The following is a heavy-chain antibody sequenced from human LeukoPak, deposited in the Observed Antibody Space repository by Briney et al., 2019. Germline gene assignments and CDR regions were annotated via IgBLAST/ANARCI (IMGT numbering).Heavy chain of an antibody. J-gene: IGHJ4*02. CDR3: ARGRSMYYFDY. CDR1: GGSFSGYY. D-gene: IGHD2/OR15-2a*01. V-gene: IGHV4-34*01. Sequence: SETLSLTCAVYGGSFSGYYWSWIRQPPGKGLEWIGEINHSGSTNYNPSLKSRVTIPVDTSKNQFSLKLSSVTAADTAVYYCARGRSMYYFDYWGQGTLVTVSS. CDR2: INHSGST.